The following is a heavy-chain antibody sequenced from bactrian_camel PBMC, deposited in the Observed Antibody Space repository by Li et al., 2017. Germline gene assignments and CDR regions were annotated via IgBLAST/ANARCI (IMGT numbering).Heavy chain of an antibody. V-gene: IGHV3S53*01. CDR3: AASWKYCAAVDSDYNF. Sequence: VQLVESGGGSVQAGGSLRLSCGASGSIYGDACVGWHRQAPGKEREGVAAIDSDGIANYADSVKGRFTISQDNAKNTVYLQMNSLKPEDTAMYYCAASWKYCAAVDSDYNFWGQGTQVTVS. CDR2: IDSDGIA. CDR1: GSIYGDAC. D-gene: IGHD6*01. J-gene: IGHJ4*01.